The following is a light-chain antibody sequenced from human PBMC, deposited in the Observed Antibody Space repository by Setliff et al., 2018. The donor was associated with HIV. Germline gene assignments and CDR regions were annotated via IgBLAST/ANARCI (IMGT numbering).Light chain of an antibody. CDR1: TSDIGAYNY. Sequence: QSALTQPPSASGSPGQSVTVSCTGTTSDIGAYNYVSWYQLHPGKAPKVIIYEVTKRPSGVPGRFSGSKSGNTASLTVSGLQAEDEADYYCSSFAGDDGILFGGGTQLTVL. V-gene: IGLV2-8*01. J-gene: IGLJ3*02. CDR3: SSFAGDDGIL. CDR2: EVT.